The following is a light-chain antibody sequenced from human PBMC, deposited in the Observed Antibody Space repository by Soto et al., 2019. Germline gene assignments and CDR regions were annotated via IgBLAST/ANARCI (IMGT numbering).Light chain of an antibody. CDR2: GAS. J-gene: IGKJ5*01. V-gene: IGKV3-20*01. CDR1: QSVSSSY. CDR3: QQYGSSPFT. Sequence: EIVLTQSPGTLSLFPGERATLPCRASQSVSSSYLAWYQQKPGQAPRLLIYGASSRATGISDRFSGSGSGTDFTLTISRLEPEDFAVYYCQQYGSSPFTFGQGTRLEIK.